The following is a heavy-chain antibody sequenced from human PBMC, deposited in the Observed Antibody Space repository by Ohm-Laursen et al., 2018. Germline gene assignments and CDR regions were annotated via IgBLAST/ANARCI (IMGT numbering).Heavy chain of an antibody. CDR3: ARSHSGTNGGKFDR. J-gene: IGHJ4*02. D-gene: IGHD1-26*01. V-gene: IGHV3-7*01. CDR2: IKQDGSGI. Sequence: SLRLSCSASGFTFSNYWMSWVRQAPGKGLEWVANIKQDGSGIYYVDSVKGRFTISRDNAKSSLYLQMNSLRAEDTAVYYCARSHSGTNGGKFDRWGQGTLVTVSS. CDR1: GFTFSNYW.